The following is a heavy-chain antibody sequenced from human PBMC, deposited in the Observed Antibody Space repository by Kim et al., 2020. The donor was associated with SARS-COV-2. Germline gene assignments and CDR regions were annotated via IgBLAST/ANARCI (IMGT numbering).Heavy chain of an antibody. CDR2: IYSGGST. CDR3: ASCGGDCYSAGFDL. J-gene: IGHJ2*01. V-gene: IGHV3-53*01. Sequence: GGSLRLSCAASGFTVSSNYMSWVRQAPGKGLEWVSVIYSGGSTYYADSVKGRFTISRDNSKNTLYLQMNSLRAEDTAVYYCASCGGDCYSAGFDLWGRGTLVTVSS. D-gene: IGHD2-21*02. CDR1: GFTVSSNY.